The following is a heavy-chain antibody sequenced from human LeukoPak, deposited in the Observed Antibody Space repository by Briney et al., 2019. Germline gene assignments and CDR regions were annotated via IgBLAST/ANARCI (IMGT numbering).Heavy chain of an antibody. CDR1: GFTFSSYW. CDR3: ARDGDGDSPFDY. J-gene: IGHJ4*02. CDR2: IYSGGST. D-gene: IGHD4-17*01. V-gene: IGHV3-53*01. Sequence: PGGSLRLSCAASGFTFSSYWMSWVRQAPGKGLEWVSVIYSGGSTYYADSVKGRFTISRDNSKNTLYLQMNSLRAEDTAVYYCARDGDGDSPFDYWGQGTLVTVSS.